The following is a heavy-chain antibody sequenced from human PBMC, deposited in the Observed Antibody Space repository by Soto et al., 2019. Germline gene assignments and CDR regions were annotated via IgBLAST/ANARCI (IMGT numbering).Heavy chain of an antibody. CDR2: ISSGSSTI. Sequence: GGSLRLSCAASGFTFSSYSMNWVRQAPGKGLEWVSYISSGSSTIHYADSVKGRFTISRDNAKNSLYLQMNNLRAEDTAVYYCAREPPIWLQIDPWGQGTLVTVS. CDR1: GFTFSSYS. CDR3: AREPPIWLQIDP. J-gene: IGHJ5*02. D-gene: IGHD2-21*01. V-gene: IGHV3-48*01.